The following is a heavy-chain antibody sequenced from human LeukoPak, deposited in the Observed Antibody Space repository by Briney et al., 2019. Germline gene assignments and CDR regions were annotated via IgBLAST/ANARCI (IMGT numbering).Heavy chain of an antibody. Sequence: PGRSLRLSCVASGFPFSTYGMHWVRQAPGKGLERVTVISYDGSNTYNADSAKGRFTISRDISKNMVYLQMNSVRSEDPAVYFCAGGGSGWSIAQWGQGTLVTVSS. CDR1: GFPFSTYG. J-gene: IGHJ4*02. CDR2: ISYDGSNT. CDR3: AGGGSGWSIAQ. D-gene: IGHD6-19*01. V-gene: IGHV3-30*03.